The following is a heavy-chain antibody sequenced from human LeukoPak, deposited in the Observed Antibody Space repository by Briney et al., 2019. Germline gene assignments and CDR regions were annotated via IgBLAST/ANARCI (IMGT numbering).Heavy chain of an antibody. Sequence: GGSLRLSCAASGFTVSSNYMSWVRQAPGKGLEWVSVIYSGGSTYYADSVKGRFTISRDNSKNTLYLQMNSLRAEDTAVYYCARDYRRSWLFGYWGQGTLVTVSS. CDR2: IYSGGST. CDR1: GFTVSSNY. D-gene: IGHD6-13*01. J-gene: IGHJ4*02. CDR3: ARDYRRSWLFGY. V-gene: IGHV3-66*01.